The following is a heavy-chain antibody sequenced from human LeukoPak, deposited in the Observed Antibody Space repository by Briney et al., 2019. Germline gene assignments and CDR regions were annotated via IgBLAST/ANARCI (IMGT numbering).Heavy chain of an antibody. J-gene: IGHJ4*02. CDR2: IIGSGEST. Sequence: GGSLRLSCAASGFTFNKYAMSWVRQAPGKGLEWVSAIIGSGESTYYADSVKGRFTISRDNSKNTLYLQMSSLRAEDTAVYYCAKGSITVFGVVSYWGQGTLVTVSS. D-gene: IGHD3-3*01. CDR1: GFTFNKYA. CDR3: AKGSITVFGVVSY. V-gene: IGHV3-23*01.